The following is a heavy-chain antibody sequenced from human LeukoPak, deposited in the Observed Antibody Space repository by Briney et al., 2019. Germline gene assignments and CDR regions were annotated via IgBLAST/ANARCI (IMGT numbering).Heavy chain of an antibody. Sequence: GGSLTLSCAASGFTVSSNYMSWVRQAPGKGLEWVSVIYSAGSTYHADSVKGRFTISRANSKHPLYLKMNSLRAEDTAVYYCAGVGDVDTAMVDYWGQGTLVTVSS. CDR3: AGVGDVDTAMVDY. CDR1: GFTVSSNY. V-gene: IGHV3-66*01. CDR2: IYSAGST. D-gene: IGHD5-18*01. J-gene: IGHJ4*02.